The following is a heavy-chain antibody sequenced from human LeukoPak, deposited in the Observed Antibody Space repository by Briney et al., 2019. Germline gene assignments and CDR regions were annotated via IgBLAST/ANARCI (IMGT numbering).Heavy chain of an antibody. CDR1: GGSFSGYY. J-gene: IGHJ4*02. D-gene: IGHD3-22*01. CDR3: ASRHSNYVDY. CDR2: INHSGST. V-gene: IGHV4-34*01. Sequence: SETLSLTCAVHGGSFSGYYWSWIRQPPGKGLEWIGEINHSGSTNYNPSLKSRVTISVDTSKNQFSLKLSSVTAADTAVYYCASRHSNYVDYWGQGTLVTVSS.